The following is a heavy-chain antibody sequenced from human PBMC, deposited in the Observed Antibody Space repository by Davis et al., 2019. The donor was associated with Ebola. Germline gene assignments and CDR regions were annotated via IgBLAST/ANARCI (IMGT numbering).Heavy chain of an antibody. D-gene: IGHD3-22*01. CDR2: ISSSSSYI. Sequence: GESLKISCAASGFTFSSYSMNWVRQAPGKGLEWVSSISSSSSYIYYADSVKGRFTISRDNAKNSLYLQMNSLRDEDTAVYYCARGDSITMIVVSYYFDYWGQGTLVTVSS. CDR3: ARGDSITMIVVSYYFDY. J-gene: IGHJ4*02. CDR1: GFTFSSYS. V-gene: IGHV3-21*01.